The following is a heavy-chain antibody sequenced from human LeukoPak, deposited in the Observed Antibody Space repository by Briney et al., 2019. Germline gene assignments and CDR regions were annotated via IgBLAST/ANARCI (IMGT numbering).Heavy chain of an antibody. D-gene: IGHD6-19*01. CDR2: IKQDGSEK. V-gene: IGHV3-7*01. Sequence: GGSLRLSCAASGFTFSSYWMSWVRQAPGKGLEWVASIKQDGSEKYYVDSVKGRFTISRDNAKNSLYLQMNSLRAEDTAVYYCAREYSTGWYFLDYWGQGTLVTVSS. CDR1: GFTFSSYW. CDR3: AREYSTGWYFLDY. J-gene: IGHJ4*02.